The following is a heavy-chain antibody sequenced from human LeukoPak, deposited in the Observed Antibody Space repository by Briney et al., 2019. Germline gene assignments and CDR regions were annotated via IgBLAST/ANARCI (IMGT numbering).Heavy chain of an antibody. CDR3: AKPLGYCSGGSCYGPDAFDI. V-gene: IGHV3-9*01. CDR2: ISWNSGSI. D-gene: IGHD2-15*01. J-gene: IGHJ3*02. Sequence: GRSLRLSCAASGFTFDDYAMHWVRHAPGKGLEWVSGISWNSGSIGYADSVKGRLTISRDNAKNSLYLQMNSLRAEDTALYYCAKPLGYCSGGSCYGPDAFDIWGQGTMVTVSS. CDR1: GFTFDDYA.